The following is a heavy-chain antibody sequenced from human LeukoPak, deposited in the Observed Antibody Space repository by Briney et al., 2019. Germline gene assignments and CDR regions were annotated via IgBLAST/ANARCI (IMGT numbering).Heavy chain of an antibody. CDR1: GGSISSYY. D-gene: IGHD3-22*01. J-gene: IGHJ4*02. Sequence: PSETLSLTCTVSGGSISSYYWSWIRQPPGKGLEWIGYIYYSGSTNYNPSLKSRVTISVDTSKNKFSLKLSSVTAADTAVYYCARESRDSSGYSHDYWGQGTLVTVSS. CDR3: ARESRDSSGYSHDY. V-gene: IGHV4-59*01. CDR2: IYYSGST.